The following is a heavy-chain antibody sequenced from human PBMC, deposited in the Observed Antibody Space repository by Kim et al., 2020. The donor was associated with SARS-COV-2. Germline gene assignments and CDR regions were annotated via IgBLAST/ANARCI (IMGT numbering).Heavy chain of an antibody. CDR1: GFTFSSYA. J-gene: IGHJ6*02. D-gene: IGHD4-17*01. V-gene: IGHV3-64D*09. Sequence: GGSLRLSCSASGFTFSSYAMHWVRQAPGKGLEYVSAISSNGGSTYYADSVKGRFTISRDNSKNTLYLQMSSLRAEDTAVYYCVKVGYGGNLGYYYGMDVWGQGTTVTVSS. CDR3: VKVGYGGNLGYYYGMDV. CDR2: ISSNGGST.